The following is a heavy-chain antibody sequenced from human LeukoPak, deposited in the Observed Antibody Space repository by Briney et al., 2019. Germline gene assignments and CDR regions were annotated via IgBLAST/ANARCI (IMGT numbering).Heavy chain of an antibody. CDR2: INNDGVST. Sequence: GGSLRLSCATSGFTLSSYWMHWVRQVPGKGLEWLSRINNDGVSTSYADSVKGRFTISRDNAKNTLYLQMNSLRAEDTAVYYCARVGGEVRGVIRPDYWGQGTLVTVST. CDR3: ARVGGEVRGVIRPDY. CDR1: GFTLSSYW. D-gene: IGHD3-10*01. V-gene: IGHV3-74*01. J-gene: IGHJ4*02.